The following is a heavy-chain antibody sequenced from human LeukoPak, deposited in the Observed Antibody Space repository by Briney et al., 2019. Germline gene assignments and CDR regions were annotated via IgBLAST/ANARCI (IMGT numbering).Heavy chain of an antibody. J-gene: IGHJ4*02. CDR3: ARVGTEVAGIDFDY. D-gene: IGHD6-19*01. Sequence: EGSLRLSCAVSGFSLSTYHMSWVRQAPGKGLEWISYITSGSDTIYYADSLKGRVTISRDNDKNSLYLQMNSLRVDDTARYYCARVGTEVAGIDFDYWGQGSLVPVSS. V-gene: IGHV3-48*01. CDR1: GFSLSTYH. CDR2: ITSGSDTI.